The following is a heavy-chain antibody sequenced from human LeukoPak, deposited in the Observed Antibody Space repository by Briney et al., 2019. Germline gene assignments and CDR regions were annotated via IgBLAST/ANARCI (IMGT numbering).Heavy chain of an antibody. V-gene: IGHV5-51*01. CDR3: ASPGAYYDILTGHLGAFDI. D-gene: IGHD3-9*01. J-gene: IGHJ3*02. Sequence: GESLKISCKGSGYSFTSYWIGWVRQMPGKGLEWMGIIYPGDSDTRYSPSFQGQVTISADKSISTAYLQWSSLKASDTAMYYCASPGAYYDILTGHLGAFDIWGQGTMVTVSS. CDR1: GYSFTSYW. CDR2: IYPGDSDT.